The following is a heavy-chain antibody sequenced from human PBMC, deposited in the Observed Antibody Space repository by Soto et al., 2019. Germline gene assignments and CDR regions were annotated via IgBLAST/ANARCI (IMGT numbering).Heavy chain of an antibody. D-gene: IGHD5-12*01. CDR1: GGSISSGGYS. CDR3: ARGGDGDGYKGFDY. J-gene: IGHJ4*02. V-gene: IGHV4-30-2*01. CDR2: ICHSGST. Sequence: PSETLSLTCAVSGGSISSGGYSWSWIRQPPGKGLEWIGYICHSGSTYYNPSLKSRVTISVDRSKNQFSLKLSSVTAADTAVYYCARGGDGDGYKGFDYWGQGTLVTVSS.